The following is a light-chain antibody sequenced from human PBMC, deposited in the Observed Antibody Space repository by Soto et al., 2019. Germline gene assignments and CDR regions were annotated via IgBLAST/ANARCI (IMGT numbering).Light chain of an antibody. CDR3: QQYNSYAWT. J-gene: IGKJ1*01. Sequence: DIQMTQSPSTLSASVGDRVTITCRASQSISSWLAWYQQKPGKAPKLLIYKASSLESGVTSRFSGSGSGTEFTLTISSLQPDDFANYYCQQYNSYAWTFGQGTKVEIK. V-gene: IGKV1-5*03. CDR2: KAS. CDR1: QSISSW.